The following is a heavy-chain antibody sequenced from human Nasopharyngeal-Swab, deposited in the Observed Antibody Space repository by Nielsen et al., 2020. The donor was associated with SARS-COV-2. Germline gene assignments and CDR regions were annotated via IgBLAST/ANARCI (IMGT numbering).Heavy chain of an antibody. CDR3: ARDLDGSGDY. CDR1: GFTFSSYS. D-gene: IGHD3-10*01. CDR2: ISSSSSYI. J-gene: IGHJ4*02. Sequence: GVLKVSCAASGFTFSSYSMNWVRQAPGKGLEWVSSISSSSSYIYYADSVKGRFTISRDNAKNSLYLQMNSLRAEDTAVYYCARDLDGSGDYWGQGTLVTVSS. V-gene: IGHV3-21*01.